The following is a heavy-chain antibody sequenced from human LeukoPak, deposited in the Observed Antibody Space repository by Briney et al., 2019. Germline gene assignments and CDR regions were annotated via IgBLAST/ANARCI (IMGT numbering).Heavy chain of an antibody. J-gene: IGHJ6*03. Sequence: PGESLKISCKGSGYSFTSYWIGWVRQMPGKGLEWMGIIYPGDSDTGYSPSFQGQVTISADKPISTAYLQWSSLKASDTAMYYCARAQLPSDRYYYYYYMDVWGKGTTVTVSS. CDR1: GYSFTSYW. CDR2: IYPGDSDT. D-gene: IGHD5-24*01. CDR3: ARAQLPSDRYYYYYYMDV. V-gene: IGHV5-51*04.